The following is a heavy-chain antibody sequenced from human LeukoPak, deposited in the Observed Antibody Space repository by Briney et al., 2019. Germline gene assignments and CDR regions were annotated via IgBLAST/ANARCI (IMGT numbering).Heavy chain of an antibody. CDR3: ARDPPRGYEGEAESH. V-gene: IGHV1-69*04. CDR1: GGTFSIYA. CDR2: IIPILGIA. Sequence: VASVKVSCKASGGTFSIYAISWVRQAPGQGREWMGRIIPILGIANYAQKFQGRVTITADKSTSTAYMELSSLRSEDTAVYYCARDPPRGYEGEAESHWGQGTLVTVSS. J-gene: IGHJ4*02. D-gene: IGHD5-12*01.